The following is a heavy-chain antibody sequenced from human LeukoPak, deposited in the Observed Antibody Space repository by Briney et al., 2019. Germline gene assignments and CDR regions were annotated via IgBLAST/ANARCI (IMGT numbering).Heavy chain of an antibody. Sequence: GGSLRLSCAASGFTVSGHPRSWVRQAPGRGRGGVSVYRGVNTYYADSVKGRFTISTDNSKNTLYLQMNSLRAEDTAVYYCARAARPTSDTSGSYWYYFDCWGQGILVTVSS. CDR1: GFTVSGHP. CDR3: ARAARPTSDTSGSYWYYFDC. V-gene: IGHV3-53*01. CDR2: YRGVNT. J-gene: IGHJ4*02. D-gene: IGHD3-22*01.